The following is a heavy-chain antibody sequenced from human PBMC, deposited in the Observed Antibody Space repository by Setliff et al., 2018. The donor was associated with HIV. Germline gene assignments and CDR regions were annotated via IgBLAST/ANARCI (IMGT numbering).Heavy chain of an antibody. CDR2: INGDGSFT. J-gene: IGHJ3*01. V-gene: IGHV3-74*01. CDR3: TSWGRPRDGFDV. D-gene: IGHD3-16*01. CDR1: GFTFSSSW. Sequence: GGSLRLSCTGSGFTFSSSWMHWVRQTPGKGLVWVSRINGDGSFTSYADSVKGRFTISRDNSKNTLYLQMNSVTGEDTAVYYCTSWGRPRDGFDVWGQGTKVTV.